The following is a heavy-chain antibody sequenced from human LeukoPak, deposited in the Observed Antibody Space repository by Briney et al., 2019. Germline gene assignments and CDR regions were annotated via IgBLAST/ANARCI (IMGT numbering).Heavy chain of an antibody. CDR2: ISSSSSYI. Sequence: PGGSLRLSCAASGFTFSSYSMNWVRQAPGKGLEWVSSISSSSSYICYADSVKGRFTISRDNAKNSLYLQMNSLRAEDTAVYYCARDCVHYDSSGYWDYWGQGTLVTVSS. J-gene: IGHJ4*02. V-gene: IGHV3-21*01. D-gene: IGHD3-22*01. CDR3: ARDCVHYDSSGYWDY. CDR1: GFTFSSYS.